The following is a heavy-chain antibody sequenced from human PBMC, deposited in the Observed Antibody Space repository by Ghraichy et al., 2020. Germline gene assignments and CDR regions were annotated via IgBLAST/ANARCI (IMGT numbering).Heavy chain of an antibody. CDR1: GFTVSSNY. CDR2: IYSGGST. J-gene: IGHJ4*02. V-gene: IGHV3-66*01. Sequence: GESLNISCAGSGFTVSSNYMSWVRQAPGKGLEWVSLIYSGGSTYYADSVKGRFTLSRDNSKNTVHLQMNSLRAEDTAVYYCARVAMATIFDYWGQGTLVTVSS. CDR3: ARVAMATIFDY. D-gene: IGHD5-24*01.